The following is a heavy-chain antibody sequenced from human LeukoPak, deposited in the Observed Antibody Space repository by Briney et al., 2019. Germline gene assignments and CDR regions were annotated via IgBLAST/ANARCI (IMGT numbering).Heavy chain of an antibody. CDR1: GFTFSSYG. CDR2: ISYDGSNK. V-gene: IGHV3-30*18. CDR3: AKDRWHITTIPSPIDY. D-gene: IGHD5-24*01. J-gene: IGHJ4*02. Sequence: GGSLRLSCAASGFTFSSYGMHWVRQAPGKGLEWVAVISYDGSNKYYADSVKGRFTISRDNSKNTLYLQVNSLRVEDTAMYYCAKDRWHITTIPSPIDYWGQGTLVTVSS.